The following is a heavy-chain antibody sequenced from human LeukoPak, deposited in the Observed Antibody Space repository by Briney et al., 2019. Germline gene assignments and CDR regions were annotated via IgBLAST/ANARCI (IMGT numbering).Heavy chain of an antibody. V-gene: IGHV4-59*08. Sequence: SETLSLTCTVSGGSISSYYWSWIRQPPGKGLEWIGYTYYSGSTNYNPSLKSRVTISVDTSKNQFSLKLSSVTAADTAVYYCARLPIAADAFDIWGQGTMVTVSS. CDR3: ARLPIAADAFDI. D-gene: IGHD6-13*01. CDR2: TYYSGST. CDR1: GGSISSYY. J-gene: IGHJ3*02.